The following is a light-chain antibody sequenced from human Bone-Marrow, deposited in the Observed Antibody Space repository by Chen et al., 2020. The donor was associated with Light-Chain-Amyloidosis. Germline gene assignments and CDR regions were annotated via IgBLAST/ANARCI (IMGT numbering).Light chain of an antibody. J-gene: IGKJ5*01. CDR2: DAS. Sequence: DIQMTQSPSSLSASVGDRVTITCQASHDITHYLNWYQQKPGQAPKLLIYDASNLETGVPSRFSGSESGTDFVLAISSLQPEDIATYYCLQCDNIPLPFGQGTRLEIK. CDR1: HDITHY. CDR3: LQCDNIPLP. V-gene: IGKV1-33*01.